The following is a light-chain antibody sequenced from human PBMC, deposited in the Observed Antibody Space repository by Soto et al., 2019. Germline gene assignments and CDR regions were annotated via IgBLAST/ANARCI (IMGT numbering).Light chain of an antibody. CDR1: SSDVGGYNY. V-gene: IGLV2-14*03. CDR3: ATWDGSLPGEV. CDR2: DNN. J-gene: IGLJ2*01. Sequence: QSALTQPASVSGSPGQSITIPCTGTSSDVGGYNYVSWYQQHPGKAPKLIIYDNNKRPSGIPDRFSGSKSGTSGTLDITGLQTGDEADYYCATWDGSLPGEVFGGGTKLTVL.